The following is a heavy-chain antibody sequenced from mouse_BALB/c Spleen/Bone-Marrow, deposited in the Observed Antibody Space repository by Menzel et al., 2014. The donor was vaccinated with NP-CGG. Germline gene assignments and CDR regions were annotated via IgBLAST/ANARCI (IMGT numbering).Heavy chain of an antibody. J-gene: IGHJ2*01. CDR3: ARYRLGTYFDY. V-gene: IGHV14-3*02. CDR2: IDPANGNT. Sequence: LVESGAELVKPGASVKLSCTASGFNIKDTYMHWVKQRPEQGLEWIGRIDPANGNTKYDPKFQGKATITTDTSSNTAYLQLSSLTSETTAVYYCARYRLGTYFDYWGQGTTLTVSS. D-gene: IGHD1-2*01. CDR1: GFNIKDTY.